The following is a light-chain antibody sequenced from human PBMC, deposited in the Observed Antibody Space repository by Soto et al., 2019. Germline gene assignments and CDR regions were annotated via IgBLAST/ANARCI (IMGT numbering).Light chain of an antibody. CDR3: HQYGTLPYA. Sequence: IALTQSPGTLSLSPGERATLSCRASQRVSSNYVAWYQHKPGQAPRLLIHGASIRATGIPDRFSGSGSGTDFTLTISRLETEDCAVYYCHQYGTLPYALGHGNKLQIK. J-gene: IGKJ2*01. CDR2: GAS. V-gene: IGKV3-20*01. CDR1: QRVSSNY.